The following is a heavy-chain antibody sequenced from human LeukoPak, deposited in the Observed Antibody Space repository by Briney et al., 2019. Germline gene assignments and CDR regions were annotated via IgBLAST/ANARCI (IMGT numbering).Heavy chain of an antibody. CDR1: GYSISSGYY. V-gene: IGHV4-38-2*02. CDR3: ARDSTNWFDP. Sequence: KPSETLSLTCTVSGYSISSGYYWGWIRQPPGKGLEWIGSIYHSGSTYYNPSLKSRVTISVDTSKNQFSLKLSSVTAADTAVYYCARDSTNWFDPWGQGTLVTVSS. J-gene: IGHJ5*02. D-gene: IGHD2-2*01. CDR2: IYHSGST.